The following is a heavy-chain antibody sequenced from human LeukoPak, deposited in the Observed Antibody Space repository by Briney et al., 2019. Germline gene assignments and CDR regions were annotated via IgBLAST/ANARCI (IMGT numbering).Heavy chain of an antibody. D-gene: IGHD3-22*01. CDR2: IRYDGSNK. CDR3: AKTYYYDSSGYYYRGRGYYFDY. CDR1: GFTFSSYG. V-gene: IGHV3-30*02. J-gene: IGHJ4*02. Sequence: GGSLRLSCAASGFTFSSYGMHWVRQAPGKGLEWVAFIRYDGSNKYYADSVKGRFTIYRDNSKNTLYLQMNSLRAEDTAVYYSAKTYYYDSSGYYYRGRGYYFDYWGQGTLVTVSS.